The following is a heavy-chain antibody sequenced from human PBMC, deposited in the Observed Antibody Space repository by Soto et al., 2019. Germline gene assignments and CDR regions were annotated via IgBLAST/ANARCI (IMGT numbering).Heavy chain of an antibody. CDR3: AKDSSGWYYFDY. Sequence: LRLSCAASGFTFSSYGMHWVRQAPGKGLEWVAVISYDGSNKYYADSVKGRFTISRDNSKNTLYLQMNSLRAEDTAVYYCAKDSSGWYYFDYWGQGTLVTVSS. D-gene: IGHD6-19*01. CDR1: GFTFSSYG. J-gene: IGHJ4*02. CDR2: ISYDGSNK. V-gene: IGHV3-30*18.